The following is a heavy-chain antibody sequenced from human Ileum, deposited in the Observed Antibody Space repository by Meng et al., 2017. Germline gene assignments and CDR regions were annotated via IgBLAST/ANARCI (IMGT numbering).Heavy chain of an antibody. CDR3: ARDVTGDGIVYSDF. Sequence: ASVKVSCKASGYTFTDYYIHWARQAPGQGLEWMGWVISKNGGTSYAQEFQGRVTMTRDTSISTAYMELSSLTSDDTAVYYCARDVTGDGIVYSDFWGQGTLVTVSS. V-gene: IGHV1-2*02. J-gene: IGHJ4*02. D-gene: IGHD7-27*01. CDR1: GYTFTDYY. CDR2: VISKNGGT.